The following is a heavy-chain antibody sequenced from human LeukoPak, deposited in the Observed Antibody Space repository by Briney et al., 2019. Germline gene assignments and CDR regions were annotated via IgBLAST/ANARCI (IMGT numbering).Heavy chain of an antibody. D-gene: IGHD5-18*01. CDR2: ISKTSNTR. CDR3: ARARSSYGYGDAFDI. V-gene: IGHV3-48*01. Sequence: GGSLRLSCAASGFTFSSHGMNWVRQTPGKGLEWVSYISKTSNTRDYADSVKGRFTISRDNSKNTLYLQMNSLRAEDTAVYYCARARSSYGYGDAFDIWGQGTMVTVSS. J-gene: IGHJ3*02. CDR1: GFTFSSHG.